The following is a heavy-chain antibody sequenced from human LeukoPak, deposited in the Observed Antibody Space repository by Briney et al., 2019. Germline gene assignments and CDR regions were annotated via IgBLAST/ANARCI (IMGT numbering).Heavy chain of an antibody. D-gene: IGHD2-2*01. J-gene: IGHJ4*02. Sequence: GASVKVSCKASGYTFTSYDINWVRRATGQGLEWMGWMNPNSGNTGYAQKFQGRVTMTRNTSISTAYMELSSLRSEDTAVYYCARGGQLLGAFDYWGQGTLVTVSS. V-gene: IGHV1-8*01. CDR2: MNPNSGNT. CDR3: ARGGQLLGAFDY. CDR1: GYTFTSYD.